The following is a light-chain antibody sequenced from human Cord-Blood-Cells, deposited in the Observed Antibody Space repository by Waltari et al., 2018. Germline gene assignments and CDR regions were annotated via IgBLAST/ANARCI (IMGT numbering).Light chain of an antibody. V-gene: IGKV3-11*01. J-gene: IGKJ4*01. Sequence: EIVLTQSPATLSLFPGERATLYCRASQSVSSYLAWYQQKPGQAPRLLIYDASNRATGIPARFSGSGSGTDFTLTISSLEPEDFAVYYCQQRSNWPPLTFGGGTKVEIK. CDR1: QSVSSY. CDR2: DAS. CDR3: QQRSNWPPLT.